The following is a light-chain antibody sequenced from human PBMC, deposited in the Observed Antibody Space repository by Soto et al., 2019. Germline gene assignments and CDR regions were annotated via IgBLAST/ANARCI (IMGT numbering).Light chain of an antibody. CDR2: AVS. V-gene: IGKV3D-20*02. CDR3: QQRSNWPPIT. J-gene: IGKJ5*01. Sequence: DIVLTQSPGTLSLSPGQRATLSCRASQSVSSSSVAWYRQRPGQAPRLLIYAVSSRAIDTPDRFSGSGSGTDFTLTISSLEPEDFAVYYCQQRSNWPPITFGQGTRLEIK. CDR1: QSVSSSS.